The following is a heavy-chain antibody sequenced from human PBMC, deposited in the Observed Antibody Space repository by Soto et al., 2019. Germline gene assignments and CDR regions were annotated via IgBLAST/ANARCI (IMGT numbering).Heavy chain of an antibody. J-gene: IGHJ2*01. Sequence: QVQLVQSGAEVKKPGSSVKVSCTASGGTFSSYAISWVRQAPGQGLEWMGGIIPIFGTANYAQKFQGRVTITADESTSTAYMELSSLRSEDTAVYYCARDRRYYYDSSGYHPEYWYFDLWGRGTLVTVSS. CDR2: IIPIFGTA. CDR3: ARDRRYYYDSSGYHPEYWYFDL. CDR1: GGTFSSYA. V-gene: IGHV1-69*01. D-gene: IGHD3-22*01.